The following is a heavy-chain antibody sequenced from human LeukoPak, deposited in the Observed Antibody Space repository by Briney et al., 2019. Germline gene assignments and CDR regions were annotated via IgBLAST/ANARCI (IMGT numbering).Heavy chain of an antibody. CDR1: GYTFANYG. V-gene: IGHV1-18*04. Sequence: ASVKVSCKASGYTFANYGLSWVRQAPGQGLEWLGWISAYNANTNYAQKVQGRVTMTTDTSTSTAYMELRSLRSDDTAVYYCARDLAYCGGDCYHGVFDIWGQGTMVTVSS. D-gene: IGHD2-21*02. CDR2: ISAYNANT. CDR3: ARDLAYCGGDCYHGVFDI. J-gene: IGHJ3*02.